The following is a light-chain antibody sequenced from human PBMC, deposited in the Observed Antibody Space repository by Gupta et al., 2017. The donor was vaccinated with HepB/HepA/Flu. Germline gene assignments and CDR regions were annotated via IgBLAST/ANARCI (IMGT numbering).Light chain of an antibody. J-gene: IGLJ1*01. CDR2: EVN. CDR1: GSDVGNYNL. CDR3: CSYAGSTIFYV. Sequence: QSALAQPASGSGSPGKSSTISCTGTGSDVGNYNLVSWYQQHPGKAPKLIIYEVNKRPSGVADRFSGSKSGNTASLTISGLQAEDEADYYCCSYAGSTIFYVFGAGTEVTVL. V-gene: IGLV2-23*02.